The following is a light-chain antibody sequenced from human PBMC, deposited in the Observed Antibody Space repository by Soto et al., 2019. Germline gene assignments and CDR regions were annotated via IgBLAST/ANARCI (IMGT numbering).Light chain of an antibody. CDR3: QQYNNWPPDRT. Sequence: EIVMTQSPATLSVSPGERATLSCRASQSVGSNLAWYQLKPGQAPRLLIYGASTRATGIPASFSGSGSGTDFTLTIRSLQSEDFAIYFCQQYNNWPPDRTFGQGTKVEIK. J-gene: IGKJ1*01. CDR1: QSVGSN. V-gene: IGKV3-15*01. CDR2: GAS.